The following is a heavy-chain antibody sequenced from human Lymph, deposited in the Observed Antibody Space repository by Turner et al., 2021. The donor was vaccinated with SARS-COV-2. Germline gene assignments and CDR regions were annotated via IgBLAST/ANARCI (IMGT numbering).Heavy chain of an antibody. CDR1: GITVSRNY. CDR2: IYSGGSS. D-gene: IGHD5-18*01. J-gene: IGHJ6*02. CDR3: ARDLDTAGGMDV. Sequence: EVQLVESGGGLVQPGGSLRFSCAASGITVSRNYMSWVRQAPGKGLEWVSFIYSGGSSYYADSVKGRFTISRHNSKNTLYLQMNSLRAEDTAVYYCARDLDTAGGMDVWGQGTTVTVSS. V-gene: IGHV3-53*04.